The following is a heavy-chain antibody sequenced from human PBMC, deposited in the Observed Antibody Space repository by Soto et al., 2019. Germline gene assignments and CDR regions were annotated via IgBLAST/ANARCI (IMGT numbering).Heavy chain of an antibody. CDR1: GGSISSEGYY. CDR2: IYYSGTT. Sequence: SETLSLTCTVSGGSISSEGYYWSWFRQLPGKGLEWIGDIYYSGTTYHNPSLRSRLTISGDASKNQFSLKLSSVTAADTALYYCARGRGYSYGPYYFDYWGQGTLVTV. J-gene: IGHJ4*02. V-gene: IGHV4-31*03. D-gene: IGHD5-18*01. CDR3: ARGRGYSYGPYYFDY.